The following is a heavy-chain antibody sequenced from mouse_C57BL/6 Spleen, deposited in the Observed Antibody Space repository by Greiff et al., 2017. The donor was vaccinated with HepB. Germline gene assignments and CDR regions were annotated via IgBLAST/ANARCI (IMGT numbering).Heavy chain of an antibody. J-gene: IGHJ1*03. CDR3: AYYDGSSDVWYFDV. CDR2: ILPGSGST. D-gene: IGHD1-1*01. CDR1: GYTFTGYW. V-gene: IGHV1-9*01. Sequence: VQLQQSGAELMKPGASVKLSCKATGYTFTGYWIVWVKQRPGHGLEWIGEILPGSGSTNYNEKFKGKATFTADTSSNTAYMQLSSLTTEDSAIYYWAYYDGSSDVWYFDVWGTGDTVTVSS.